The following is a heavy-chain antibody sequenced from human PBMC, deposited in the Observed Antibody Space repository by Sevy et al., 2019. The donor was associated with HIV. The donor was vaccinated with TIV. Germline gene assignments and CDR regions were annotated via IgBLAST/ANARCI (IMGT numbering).Heavy chain of an antibody. V-gene: IGHV3-53*01. J-gene: IGHJ4*02. Sequence: GGSLRLSCAVSGFPVRSNYISWVRQAPGKGLEWVSTIYAGGNTYYADSVKGRFSISRDNSKNIVYLKITSLRGEDTAVYYCARETVSGYNLWGQGTLVTVSS. CDR1: GFPVRSNY. CDR2: IYAGGNT. CDR3: ARETVSGYNL. D-gene: IGHD5-12*01.